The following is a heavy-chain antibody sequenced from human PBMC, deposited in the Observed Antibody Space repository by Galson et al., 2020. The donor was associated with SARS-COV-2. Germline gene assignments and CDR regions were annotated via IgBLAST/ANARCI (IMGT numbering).Heavy chain of an antibody. CDR2: IDWDDDK. V-gene: IGHV2-70*04. J-gene: IGHJ3*02. D-gene: IGHD3-9*01. CDR1: GFSLSTSGMR. Sequence: SGPTLVKPTQTLTLTCTFSGFSLSTSGMRVSWIRQPPGKALEWLARIDWDDDKFYSTSLKTRLTISKDTSKNQVVLTMTNMDPVDTATYYCARTYYDSLTGYQNAFDIWGQGTMVTVSS. CDR3: ARTYYDSLTGYQNAFDI.